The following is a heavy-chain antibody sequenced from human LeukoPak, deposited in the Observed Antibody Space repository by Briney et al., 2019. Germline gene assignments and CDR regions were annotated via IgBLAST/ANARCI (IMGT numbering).Heavy chain of an antibody. Sequence: SETLSLTCAVYGGSFSGYYWSWIRQPPGKGLEWIGEINHSGSTNYNPSLKSRVTISVDTSKNQFSLKLSSVTAADTAVYYCARNKDSYGDYYLDYWGQGTLVTVSS. CDR1: GGSFSGYY. CDR2: INHSGST. CDR3: ARNKDSYGDYYLDY. V-gene: IGHV4-34*01. J-gene: IGHJ4*02. D-gene: IGHD4-17*01.